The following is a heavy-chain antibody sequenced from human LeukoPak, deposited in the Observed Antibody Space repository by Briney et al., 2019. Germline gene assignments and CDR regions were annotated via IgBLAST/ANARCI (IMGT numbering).Heavy chain of an antibody. CDR2: IIPIFGTA. CDR3: AITTYYDFWSGNSDAFDI. CDR1: GGTFSSYA. J-gene: IGHJ3*02. V-gene: IGHV1-69*13. Sequence: SVKVSCKASGGTFSSYAISWVRQAPGQGLEWMGGIIPIFGTANYAQKFQGRVTITADESTSTAYMELSSLRSEDTAVYYCAITTYYDFWSGNSDAFDIWGQGTMVTVSS. D-gene: IGHD3-3*01.